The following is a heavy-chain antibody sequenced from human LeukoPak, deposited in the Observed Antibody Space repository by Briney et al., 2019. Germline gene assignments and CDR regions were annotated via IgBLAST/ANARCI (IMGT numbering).Heavy chain of an antibody. D-gene: IGHD3-16*01. V-gene: IGHV4-39*01. Sequence: SETLSLTCTVSGGSISSSSYYWGWIRQPPGKGLEWIGSIYYSGSTYYNPSLKSRVTISVDTSKNQFSLKLSSVTAADTAVYYCARHGDGGGVFRYYYYMDVWGKGTTVTVSS. CDR2: IYYSGST. CDR3: ARHGDGGGVFRYYYYMDV. CDR1: GGSISSSSYY. J-gene: IGHJ6*03.